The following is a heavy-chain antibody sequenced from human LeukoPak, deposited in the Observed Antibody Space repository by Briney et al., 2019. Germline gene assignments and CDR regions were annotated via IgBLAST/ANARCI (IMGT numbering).Heavy chain of an antibody. Sequence: ASVKVSCKASGGTFSSYAISWVRQAPGQGLEWMGWISAYNANTNYAQKLQGRVTMTTDTSTSTAYMELRSLRSDDTAVYYCARDHEEVRWGGYYYGMDVWGQGTTVTVSS. CDR3: ARDHEEVRWGGYYYGMDV. CDR2: ISAYNANT. V-gene: IGHV1-18*01. CDR1: GGTFSSYA. J-gene: IGHJ6*02. D-gene: IGHD3-10*01.